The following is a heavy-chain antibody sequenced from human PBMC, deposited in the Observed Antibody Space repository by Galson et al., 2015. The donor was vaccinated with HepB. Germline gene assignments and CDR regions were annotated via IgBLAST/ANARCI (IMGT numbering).Heavy chain of an antibody. D-gene: IGHD4-17*01. V-gene: IGHV5-51*01. J-gene: IGHJ4*02. CDR3: ARTFARTVTTDLFDY. CDR2: IYPGGSDT. CDR1: GYSFTSYW. Sequence: QSGAEVKKPGESLKISCKGSGYSFTSYWIGWVRQMPGKGLEWMGIIYPGGSDTRYSPSFQGQVTISADKSISTAYLQWSSLKASDTAMYYCARTFARTVTTDLFDYWGQGTLVTVSS.